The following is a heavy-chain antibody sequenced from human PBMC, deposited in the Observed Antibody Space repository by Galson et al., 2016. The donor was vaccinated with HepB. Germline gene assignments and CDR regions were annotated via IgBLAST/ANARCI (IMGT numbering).Heavy chain of an antibody. D-gene: IGHD2-15*01. Sequence: SLRLSCAASGFTLSDYYMSWIRQAPGKGLEWVSYLSNSGYTNYADSVEGRFTISRDNAKNSLYLQMNSLRAEDTAVYYCARAAMRAGLVADWEYFDKRGQGALVTVSS. CDR3: ARAAMRAGLVADWEYFDK. CDR1: GFTLSDYY. V-gene: IGHV3-11*06. CDR2: LSNSGYT. J-gene: IGHJ4*02.